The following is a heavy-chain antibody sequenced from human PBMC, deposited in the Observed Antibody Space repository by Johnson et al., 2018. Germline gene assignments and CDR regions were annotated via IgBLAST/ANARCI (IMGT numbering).Heavy chain of an antibody. Sequence: QVQLVQSGGGVVQPGRSLRLSCAASGFTFSNYAMHWVRQAPGKGLEWVAVISYDGSNKYYADSVKGRFTISRDNSKNTLYLQMNSLRTEDTALYYCARDPYFDTGYYYYYMDVWGKGTTVTVSS. V-gene: IGHV3-30-3*01. D-gene: IGHD3-9*01. CDR2: ISYDGSNK. J-gene: IGHJ6*03. CDR3: ARDPYFDTGYYYYYMDV. CDR1: GFTFSNYA.